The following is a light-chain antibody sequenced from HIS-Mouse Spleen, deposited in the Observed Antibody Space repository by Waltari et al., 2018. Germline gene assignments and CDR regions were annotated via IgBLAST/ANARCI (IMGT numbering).Light chain of an antibody. CDR1: ALPKQY. V-gene: IGLV3-10*01. CDR3: YSTDSSGNHRV. CDR2: EDS. Sequence: SYELTQPPSVSVSPGQTASITCSGHALPKQYADWYQQKSGQAPVLVIYEDSKRPSGIPERFSGSSSGTMATLTISGAQVEDEADYYCYSTDSSGNHRVFGGGTKLTVL. J-gene: IGLJ2*01.